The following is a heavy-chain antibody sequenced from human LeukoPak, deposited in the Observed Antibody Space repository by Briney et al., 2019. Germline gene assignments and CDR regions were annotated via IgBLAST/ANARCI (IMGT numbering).Heavy chain of an antibody. D-gene: IGHD3-16*01. J-gene: IGHJ4*02. CDR1: GGSISSGSYY. CDR3: ARDAMVDSSGGVPWDY. V-gene: IGHV4-61*02. CDR2: IYTSGST. Sequence: SETLSLTCTVSGGSISSGSYYWSWIRQPAGKGLEWIGRIYTSGSTNYNPSLKSRVTISVDTSKNQFSLKLSSVTAADTAVYYCARDAMVDSSGGVPWDYWGQGTLVTVSS.